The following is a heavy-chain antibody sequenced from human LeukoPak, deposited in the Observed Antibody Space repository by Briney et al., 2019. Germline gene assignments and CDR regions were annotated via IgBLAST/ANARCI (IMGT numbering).Heavy chain of an antibody. CDR3: ARDLDSSSWSICYFDY. CDR2: INPSGGST. J-gene: IGHJ4*02. V-gene: IGHV1-46*01. CDR1: GYTFTSYY. Sequence: ASVKVSCKASGYTFTSYYIHSVRHAPGQGLESMVIINPSGGSTSYAQRFQGRVTMTRDTSTSTIYMELNSLRSEDTAVYYCARDLDSSSWSICYFDYWGQGSLVTVFS. D-gene: IGHD6-13*01.